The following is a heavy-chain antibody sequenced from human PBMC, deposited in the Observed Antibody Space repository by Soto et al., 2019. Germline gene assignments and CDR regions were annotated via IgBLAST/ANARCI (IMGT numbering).Heavy chain of an antibody. CDR2: IYNGNT. V-gene: IGHV4-59*08. J-gene: IGHJ3*02. D-gene: IGHD3-9*01. CDR1: GASISGYW. Sequence: SETLSLTCTISGASISGYWWTWIRQSPGKGLDYIGYIYNGNTNYNPSLNSRVTISVDTSKNHFSLKLNSVTAADTAVYYCARAPLRYFDWLLSTPDAFDIWGQGTMVTVSS. CDR3: ARAPLRYFDWLLSTPDAFDI.